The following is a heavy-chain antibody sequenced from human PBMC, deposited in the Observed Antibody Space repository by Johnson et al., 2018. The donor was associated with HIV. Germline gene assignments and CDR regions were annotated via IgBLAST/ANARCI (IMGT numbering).Heavy chain of an antibody. Sequence: QMLLVESGGGLVQPGGSLRLSCAVSGFTFSSYGMHWVRQAPGKGLEWVAVISYDGNNKYYADSVKGRFTISRDNAKNSLYLQMNSLRAEDTALYYCARGAYYYDSSGGNDAFDIWGRGTMVTVSS. CDR1: GFTFSSYG. J-gene: IGHJ3*02. D-gene: IGHD3-22*01. CDR3: ARGAYYYDSSGGNDAFDI. CDR2: ISYDGNNK. V-gene: IGHV3-30*03.